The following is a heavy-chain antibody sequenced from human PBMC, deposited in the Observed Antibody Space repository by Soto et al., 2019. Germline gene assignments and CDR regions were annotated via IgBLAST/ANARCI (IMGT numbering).Heavy chain of an antibody. J-gene: IGHJ6*02. Sequence: HPGGSLRLSCAASGFNFSAYAMHWVRQAPGKGLEWVAVISYDGSNKYYADSVKGRFTISRDNSKNTLYLQMNSLRAEDTAVYYCAKTNEDSSGPTYALYYCGMDVWGQGTTVTVS. CDR3: AKTNEDSSGPTYALYYCGMDV. V-gene: IGHV3-30*18. CDR1: GFNFSAYA. D-gene: IGHD3-22*01. CDR2: ISYDGSNK.